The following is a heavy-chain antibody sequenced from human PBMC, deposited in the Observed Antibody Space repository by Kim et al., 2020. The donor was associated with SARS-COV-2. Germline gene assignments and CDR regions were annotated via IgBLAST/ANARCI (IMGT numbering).Heavy chain of an antibody. V-gene: IGHV3-23*01. CDR1: GFIFTSHA. CDR2: ISGGGGRI. CDR3: AKGASSWFFLRDS. Sequence: GGSLRLSCAASGFIFTSHAMSWVRQAPGKGLEWVSLISGGGGRIYYADSVRGRFTVSRDNSKNMLYLQMNSLRAEDWAVYYCAKGASSWFFLRDSWGEGT. D-gene: IGHD6-13*01. J-gene: IGHJ4*02.